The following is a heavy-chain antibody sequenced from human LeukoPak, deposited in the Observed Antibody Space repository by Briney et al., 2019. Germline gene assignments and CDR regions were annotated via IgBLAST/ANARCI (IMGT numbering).Heavy chain of an antibody. V-gene: IGHV3-30*18. D-gene: IGHD3-10*01. J-gene: IGHJ4*02. Sequence: PGRSLRLSCAASGFTFSSYGMHWVRQAPGKGLEWVAVISYDGSNKYYADSVKGRFTISRDNSKNTLYLQMNSLRAEDTAVYYCAKGDIGFGELYVPPSYSDYWGQGTLVTVSS. CDR3: AKGDIGFGELYVPPSYSDY. CDR1: GFTFSSYG. CDR2: ISYDGSNK.